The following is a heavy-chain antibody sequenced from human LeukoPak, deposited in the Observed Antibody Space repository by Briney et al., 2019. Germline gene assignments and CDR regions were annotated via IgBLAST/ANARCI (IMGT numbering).Heavy chain of an antibody. D-gene: IGHD1-26*01. J-gene: IGHJ4*02. Sequence: ASVKVSCKASGYTFTKFYMHWVRQAPGQGLEWMAIINPGSAYTVYAQRFQGRVDVTRDTSTSTVYMELSSLRSEDTAVYYCAREMGATDYWGQGTLVTVSS. CDR1: GYTFTKFY. V-gene: IGHV1-46*01. CDR3: AREMGATDY. CDR2: INPGSAYT.